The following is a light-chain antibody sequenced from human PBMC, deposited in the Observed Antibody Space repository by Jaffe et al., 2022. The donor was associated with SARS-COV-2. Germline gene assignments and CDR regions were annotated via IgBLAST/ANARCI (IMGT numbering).Light chain of an antibody. CDR3: MQTLQTPVT. V-gene: IGKV2-28*01. J-gene: IGKJ4*01. CDR2: LGS. Sequence: DIVMTQSPLSLPVTPGEPASISCRSSQSLLQSDGNNFLDWYLQKPGQSPQLLIFLGSNRASGVPDRFSGSGSGTDFTLRISRVEAADVGVYYCMQTLQTPVTFGGGTKVEIK. CDR1: QSLLQSDGNNF.